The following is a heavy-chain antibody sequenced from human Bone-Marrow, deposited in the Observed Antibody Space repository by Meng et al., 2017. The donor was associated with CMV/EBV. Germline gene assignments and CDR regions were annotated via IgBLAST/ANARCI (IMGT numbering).Heavy chain of an antibody. V-gene: IGHV4-59*01. CDR1: GGSISSYY. CDR3: ARYPSSSSWYFFDY. J-gene: IGHJ4*02. Sequence: SETLSLTCTVPGGSISSYYWSWIRQPPGKGLEWIGYIYYSGSTNYNPSLKSRVTLSVDTSKNQFSLKLSSVTAADTAVYYCARYPSSSSWYFFDYWGQGTLVTVSS. D-gene: IGHD6-13*01. CDR2: IYYSGST.